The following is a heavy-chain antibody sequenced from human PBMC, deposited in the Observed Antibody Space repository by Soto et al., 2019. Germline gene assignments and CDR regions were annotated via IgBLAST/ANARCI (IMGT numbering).Heavy chain of an antibody. D-gene: IGHD3-22*01. Sequence: PGGSMRLSCAAAGLTISYYSMHWVRTDPGKGLEWVALIWHDGGDKFYTDSVKGRFTISRDNSQNSLYLQLNSLRAEDTAVYYCARDADTSEHYSFADLWGQGTLVTVSS. V-gene: IGHV3-33*01. J-gene: IGHJ5*02. CDR2: IWHDGGDK. CDR1: GLTISYYS. CDR3: ARDADTSEHYSFADL.